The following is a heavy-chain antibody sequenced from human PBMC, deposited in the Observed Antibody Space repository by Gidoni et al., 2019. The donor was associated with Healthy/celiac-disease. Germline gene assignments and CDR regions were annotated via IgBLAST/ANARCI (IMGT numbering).Heavy chain of an antibody. Sequence: ELQLVQSGAEVKKPGQSRKISCTGSGYSFPSYWIGWVRQMPGKGLEWMGIIYPGDSDTRYSPSVQGQVTISADKSISTAYLQWSSLKASDTAMYYCARYYGSGGSPGNNWFDPWGQGTLVTVSS. D-gene: IGHD3-10*01. CDR1: GYSFPSYW. J-gene: IGHJ5*02. CDR3: ARYYGSGGSPGNNWFDP. CDR2: IYPGDSDT. V-gene: IGHV5-51*01.